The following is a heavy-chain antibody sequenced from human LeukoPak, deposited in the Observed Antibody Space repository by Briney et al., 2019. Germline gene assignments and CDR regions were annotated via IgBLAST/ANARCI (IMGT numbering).Heavy chain of an antibody. D-gene: IGHD2-8*01. CDR2: INPNSGDT. V-gene: IGHV1-2*06. CDR3: ARSAEHCNNGVCFTDYYMDV. CDR1: GYTFSGSY. Sequence: ASVKVSCKASGYTFSGSYIHWVRQAPGQGLEWLGRINPNSGDTNYAQNLHGRVTMTRDTSITTAYMELNSLTSDDTAAYFCARSAEHCNNGVCFTDYYMDVWGKGTTVTVSS. J-gene: IGHJ6*03.